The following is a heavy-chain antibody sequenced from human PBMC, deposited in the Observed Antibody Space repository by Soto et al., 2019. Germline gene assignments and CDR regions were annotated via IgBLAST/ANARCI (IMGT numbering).Heavy chain of an antibody. J-gene: IGHJ4*02. V-gene: IGHV2-5*02. Sequence: QITLKESGPTLVKPTQTLTLTCTFSGFSLSTSGVGVGWIRQPPGKALEWLALIYWDDDKRYSPSLKSRVTITKDTSKNQVVLTMTNIDPVDTGTYSCARLYSSSWFDYWGQGTLVTVSS. CDR1: GFSLSTSGVG. CDR3: ARLYSSSWFDY. CDR2: IYWDDDK. D-gene: IGHD6-13*01.